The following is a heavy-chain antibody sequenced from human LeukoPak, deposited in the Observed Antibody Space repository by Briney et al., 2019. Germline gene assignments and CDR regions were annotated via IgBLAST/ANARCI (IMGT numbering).Heavy chain of an antibody. Sequence: PGGSLRLSCAASGFTFNTYAMSWVRQGPGKGLEWVSSINTVASYIYYADSVKGRFTISRDNAKNSLYLQMNGLRVEDTAVYYCARRFDSWGQGTLVTVSS. V-gene: IGHV3-21*03. CDR2: INTVASYI. J-gene: IGHJ4*02. CDR3: ARRFDS. CDR1: GFTFNTYA.